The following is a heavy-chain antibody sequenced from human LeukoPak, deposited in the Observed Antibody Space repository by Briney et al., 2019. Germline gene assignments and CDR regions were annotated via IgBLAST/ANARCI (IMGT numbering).Heavy chain of an antibody. Sequence: PSEALSLTCTVSGGSITNNNYYWGWIRQSPGKGLEWIGSIYHSGSTYYNPSLKSRVTISVDTSKNHFSLKLSSVTAADTAVYPCARHKYYNFWGSFNWFDPWGQGTLVTVSS. CDR3: ARHKYYNFWGSFNWFDP. V-gene: IGHV4-39*01. CDR1: GGSITNNNYY. D-gene: IGHD3-3*01. CDR2: IYHSGST. J-gene: IGHJ5*02.